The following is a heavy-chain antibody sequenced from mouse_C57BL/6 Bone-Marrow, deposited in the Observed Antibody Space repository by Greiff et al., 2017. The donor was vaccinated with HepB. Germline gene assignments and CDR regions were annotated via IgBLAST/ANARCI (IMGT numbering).Heavy chain of an antibody. V-gene: IGHV1-50*01. CDR3: SRGITTDVYY. Sequence: QVQLQQPGAELVKPGASVKLSCKASGYTFTSYWMQWVKQRPGQGLEWIGEIDPSDSYTNYNQKFKGKATLTVDTSSSTAYMQLSSLTSEDSAVYYWSRGITTDVYYWGQGTTLPGSS. J-gene: IGHJ2*01. CDR2: IDPSDSYT. CDR1: GYTFTSYW. D-gene: IGHD2-4*01.